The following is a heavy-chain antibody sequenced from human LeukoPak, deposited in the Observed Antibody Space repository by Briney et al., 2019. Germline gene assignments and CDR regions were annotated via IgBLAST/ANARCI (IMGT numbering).Heavy chain of an antibody. D-gene: IGHD5-18*01. CDR1: GFTFSSYE. V-gene: IGHV3-48*03. Sequence: GGSLRLSCAASGFTFSSYEMNWVRQAPGKGLEWVSYISSSGSTIYYADSVKGRFTISRDNAKNSLYLQMNSLRAEDTAVYYCARADGYSYGFDYWGQGTLVTVSS. CDR2: ISSSGSTI. CDR3: ARADGYSYGFDY. J-gene: IGHJ4*02.